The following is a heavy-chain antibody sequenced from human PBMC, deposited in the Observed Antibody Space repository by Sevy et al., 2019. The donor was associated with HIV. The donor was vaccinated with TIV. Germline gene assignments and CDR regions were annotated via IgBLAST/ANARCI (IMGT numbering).Heavy chain of an antibody. D-gene: IGHD3-10*01. CDR2: IYWDDDT. Sequence: SGPTLVNPTQTLTLTCTFSGFSLSTSGVGVGWIRQPPGKALEWLALIYWDDDTRYSPSLKSRLNITKDTSTNQLVLTMTNMDPVDKATYFYAHRRMVREVITAPFDYWGQGTLVTVSS. J-gene: IGHJ4*02. CDR1: GFSLSTSGVG. V-gene: IGHV2-5*02. CDR3: AHRRMVREVITAPFDY.